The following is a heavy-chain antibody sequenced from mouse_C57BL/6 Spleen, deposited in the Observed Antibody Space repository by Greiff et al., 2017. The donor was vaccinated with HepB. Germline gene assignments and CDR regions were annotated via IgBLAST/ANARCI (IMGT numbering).Heavy chain of an antibody. CDR2: INPSNGGT. J-gene: IGHJ3*01. Sequence: QVQLQQPGAELVKPGASVKMSCKASGYTFTSYWITWVKQRPGQGLEWIGNINPSNGGTNYNEKFKSKATLTVDKSSSTAYMQLSSLTSEDSAVYYCAPLLWSGTWFAYWGQGTLVTVSA. CDR3: APLLWSGTWFAY. D-gene: IGHD2-1*01. V-gene: IGHV1-53*01. CDR1: GYTFTSYW.